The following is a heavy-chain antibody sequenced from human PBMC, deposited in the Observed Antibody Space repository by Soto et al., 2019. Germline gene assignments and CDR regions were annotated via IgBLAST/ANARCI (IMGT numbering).Heavy chain of an antibody. CDR3: AAISSGYGDYVPSDY. Sequence: ASVKVSCKASGFTFTSSAVQWVRQARGQRLEWIGWIVVGSGNTNYAQKFQERVTITRDMSTSTAYMELSSLRSEDTAVYYCAAISSGYGDYVPSDYWGQGTLVTVSS. J-gene: IGHJ4*02. V-gene: IGHV1-58*01. CDR2: IVVGSGNT. CDR1: GFTFTSSA. D-gene: IGHD4-17*01.